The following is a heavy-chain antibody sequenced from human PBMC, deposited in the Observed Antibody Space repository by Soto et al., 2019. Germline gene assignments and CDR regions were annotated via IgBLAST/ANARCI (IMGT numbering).Heavy chain of an antibody. Sequence: PVGSLRLSCAASGFTFSSYSMNWVRQAPGKGLEWVSYISSSSSTIYYADSVKGRFTISRDNTKNSLYLQMNSLRAEDTAVYYCARDLPYYMDVWGKGTTVTVSS. CDR3: ARDLPYYMDV. J-gene: IGHJ6*03. CDR1: GFTFSSYS. V-gene: IGHV3-48*01. CDR2: ISSSSSTI.